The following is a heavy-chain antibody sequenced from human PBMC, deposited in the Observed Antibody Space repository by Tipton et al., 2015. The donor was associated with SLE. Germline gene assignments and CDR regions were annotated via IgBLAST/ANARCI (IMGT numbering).Heavy chain of an antibody. CDR2: VYFDGST. CDR1: ADSFTHYH. Sequence: TLSLTCTVSADSFTHYHWSWIRQSPGKGLEWIGYVYFDGSTNYNPSLKSRVTISVDTSKNQFSLKLKSVSAADTAVYYCARSPAQTHFDSWGQGTMVTVSS. V-gene: IGHV4-59*01. J-gene: IGHJ5*01. CDR3: ARSPAQTHFDS.